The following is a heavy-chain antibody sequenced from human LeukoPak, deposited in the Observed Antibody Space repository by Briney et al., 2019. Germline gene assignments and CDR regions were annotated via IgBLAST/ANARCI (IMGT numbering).Heavy chain of an antibody. J-gene: IGHJ4*02. D-gene: IGHD2-2*01. CDR1: GFTFSSYS. V-gene: IGHV3-21*01. Sequence: GGSLRLSCAASGFTFSSYSMNWVRQAPGKGLEWVSSISSGSSYIYQADSVKGRFTISRDNAKNSLYLQMNSLRADDTAVYYCARERSAVPVASFDYWGQGTLVTVSS. CDR3: ARERSAVPVASFDY. CDR2: ISSGSSYI.